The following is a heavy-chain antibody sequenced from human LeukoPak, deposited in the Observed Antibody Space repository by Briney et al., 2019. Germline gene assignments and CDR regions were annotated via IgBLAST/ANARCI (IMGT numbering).Heavy chain of an antibody. J-gene: IGHJ3*02. CDR3: AGGRGYCSSTSCYERAFDI. CDR2: ISSSSSYT. CDR1: GFTFSDYY. V-gene: IGHV3-11*06. Sequence: GGSLRLSCAASGFTFSDYYMSWIRQAPGKGLEWVSYISSSSSYTNYADSVKGRFTISRDNAKNSLYLQMNSLRAEDTAVYYCAGGRGYCSSTSCYERAFDIWGQGTMVTVSS. D-gene: IGHD2-2*01.